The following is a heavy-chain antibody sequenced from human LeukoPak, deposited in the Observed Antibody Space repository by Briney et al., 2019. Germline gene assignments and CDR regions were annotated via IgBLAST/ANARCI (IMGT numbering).Heavy chain of an antibody. CDR3: AKSKIADY. CDR2: VSFSSTTI. J-gene: IGHJ4*02. Sequence: TGGSPRLSCAASGFSFSTYSMNWVRQAPGKGLEWVSYVSFSSTTIYYADSVKGRFTISRDNSKNTLYLQMNSLRAEDTAVYYCAKSKIADYWGQGTLVTVSS. D-gene: IGHD3-22*01. CDR1: GFSFSTYS. V-gene: IGHV3-48*01.